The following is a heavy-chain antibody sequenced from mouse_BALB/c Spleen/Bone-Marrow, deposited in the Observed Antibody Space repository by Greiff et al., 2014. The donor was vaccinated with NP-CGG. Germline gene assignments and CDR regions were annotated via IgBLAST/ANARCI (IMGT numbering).Heavy chain of an antibody. CDR2: ISSGSSTI. J-gene: IGHJ4*01. Sequence: EVMLVESGGGLVQPGGSRKLSCAASGFTFSSFGMHWVRQAPEKGLEWVAYISSGSSTINYADTMKGQFTISRDNPKNTLFLQMTSLRSEDTAMYYCTRSGKLGAMDYWGQGTSVTVSS. D-gene: IGHD3-1*01. CDR1: GFTFSSFG. V-gene: IGHV5-17*02. CDR3: TRSGKLGAMDY.